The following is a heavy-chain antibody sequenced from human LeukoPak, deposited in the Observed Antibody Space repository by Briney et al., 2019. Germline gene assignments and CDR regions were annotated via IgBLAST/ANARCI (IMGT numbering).Heavy chain of an antibody. D-gene: IGHD2-15*01. Sequence: SETLSLTCAVYGGSFSGYYWSWIRQPPGKGLEWIGEINHSGSTNYNPSLKGRVTISVDTSKNQFSLKLSSVTAADTAVYYCARPSPPLVTWGQGTMVTVSS. CDR1: GGSFSGYY. CDR2: INHSGST. V-gene: IGHV4-34*01. J-gene: IGHJ3*01. CDR3: ARPSPPLVT.